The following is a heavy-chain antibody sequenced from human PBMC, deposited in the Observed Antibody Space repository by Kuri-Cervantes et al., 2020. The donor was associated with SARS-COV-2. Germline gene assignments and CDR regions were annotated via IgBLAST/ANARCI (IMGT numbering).Heavy chain of an antibody. D-gene: IGHD4-17*01. CDR3: ARKRTTVTTFWFDP. Sequence: GSLRLSCTVSGGSISSYYWNWIRQPPGKGLEWIGEINHSGSTNYNPSLKSRVTISVDTSKNQFSLKLSSVTAADTAVYYCARKRTTVTTFWFDPWGQGTLVTVSS. J-gene: IGHJ5*02. V-gene: IGHV4-34*01. CDR2: INHSGST. CDR1: GGSISSYY.